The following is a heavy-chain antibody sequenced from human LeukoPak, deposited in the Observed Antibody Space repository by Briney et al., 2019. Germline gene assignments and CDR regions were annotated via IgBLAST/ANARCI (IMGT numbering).Heavy chain of an antibody. D-gene: IGHD3-9*01. CDR1: GFTFSSYS. CDR3: AKRPTAGYYRGDNWFDP. CDR2: ISSSSSYI. J-gene: IGHJ5*02. V-gene: IGHV3-21*04. Sequence: GGSLRLSCAASGFTFSSYSMNWVRQAPGKGLEWVSSISSSSSYIYYADSVKGRFTISRDNSKNTLYLQMNSLRAEDTAVYYCAKRPTAGYYRGDNWFDPWGQGTLVTVSS.